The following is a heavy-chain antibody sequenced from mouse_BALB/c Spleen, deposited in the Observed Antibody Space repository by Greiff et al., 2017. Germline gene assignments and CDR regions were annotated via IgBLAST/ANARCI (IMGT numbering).Heavy chain of an antibody. CDR3: ARLGAMDY. D-gene: IGHD4-1*01. J-gene: IGHJ4*01. CDR2: INPGSGGT. Sequence: VQLQQSGAELVRPGTSVKVSCKASGYAFTNYLIEWVKQRPGQGLEWIGVINPGSGGTNYNEKFKGKATLTADKSSSTAYMQLSSLTSDDSAVYFCARLGAMDYWGQGTSVTVSS. CDR1: GYAFTNYL. V-gene: IGHV1-54*01.